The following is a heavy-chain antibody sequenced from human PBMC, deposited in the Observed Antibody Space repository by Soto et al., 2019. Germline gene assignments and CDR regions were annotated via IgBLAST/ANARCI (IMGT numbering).Heavy chain of an antibody. Sequence: PGGSLRLSCAASGFTFSSYAMHWVRQAPGKGLEWVAVISYDGSNKYYADSVKGRFTISRDNSKNTLYLQMNSLRAEDTAVYYCAREYSYGEVDAFDIWGQGTMVTVSS. CDR1: GFTFSSYA. CDR3: AREYSYGEVDAFDI. CDR2: ISYDGSNK. J-gene: IGHJ3*02. V-gene: IGHV3-30-3*01. D-gene: IGHD5-18*01.